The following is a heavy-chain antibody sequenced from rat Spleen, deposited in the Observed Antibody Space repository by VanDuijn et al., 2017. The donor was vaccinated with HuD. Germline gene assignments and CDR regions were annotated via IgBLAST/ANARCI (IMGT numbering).Heavy chain of an antibody. V-gene: IGHV5-7*01. J-gene: IGHJ2*01. CDR1: GFTFSNYN. Sequence: EVQLVESGGGLVQPGGSLKLSCAASGFTFSNYNMAWVRQAPKKGLEWVATISYADTSGHSGTYYRDSVKGRFTISRDNAKSTLSLQMDSLRSEDTATYYCARRHFGYTDYFDYWGQGVMVTVSS. CDR2: ISYADTSGHSGT. D-gene: IGHD1-4*01. CDR3: ARRHFGYTDYFDY.